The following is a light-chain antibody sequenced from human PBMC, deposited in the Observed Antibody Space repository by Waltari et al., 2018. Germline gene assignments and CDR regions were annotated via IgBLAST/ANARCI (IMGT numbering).Light chain of an antibody. V-gene: IGLV2-8*01. J-gene: IGLJ3*02. CDR1: SSDVGGYNF. CDR2: EVT. CDR3: SSYAGSNNFWV. Sequence: QSALTQPPSASGSPGQSVTISCTGTSSDVGGYNFVSWYQQHPGKAPQLMIYEVTKRPSGVPDRCAGSKSGNTASLTVSGLQPEDEADYYCSSYAGSNNFWVFGGGTKLTVL.